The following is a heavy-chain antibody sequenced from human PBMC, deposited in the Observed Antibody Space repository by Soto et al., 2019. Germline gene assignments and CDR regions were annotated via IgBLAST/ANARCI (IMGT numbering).Heavy chain of an antibody. CDR1: GFTFNTYV. J-gene: IGHJ4*02. V-gene: IGHV3-33*08. Sequence: GSLRLSCAASGFTFNTYVMNWVRQAPGKGLEWVAAICYNGSNKYYADSVKGRFTISRDNSKNTLYLQMNSLRAEDTAVYYCVRYYNFWSGYYDGLYYWGQGTLVTVSS. D-gene: IGHD3-3*01. CDR3: VRYYNFWSGYYDGLYY. CDR2: ICYNGSNK.